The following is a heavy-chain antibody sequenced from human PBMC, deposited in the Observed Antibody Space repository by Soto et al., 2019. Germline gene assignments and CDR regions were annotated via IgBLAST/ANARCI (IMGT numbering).Heavy chain of an antibody. CDR2: IYYSGST. J-gene: IGHJ4*02. D-gene: IGHD2-2*01. CDR1: GGSISSYY. Sequence: SETLSLTCTVSGGSISSYYWSWIRQPPGKGLEWIGYIYYSGSTNYNPSLKSRVTISVDTSKNQFSLKLSSVTAADTAVYYCAREGFFSDYALDYWGQGTLVTVS. CDR3: AREGFFSDYALDY. V-gene: IGHV4-59*01.